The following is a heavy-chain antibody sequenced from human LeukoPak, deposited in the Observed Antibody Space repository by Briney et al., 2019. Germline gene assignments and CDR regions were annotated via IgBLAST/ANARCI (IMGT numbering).Heavy chain of an antibody. V-gene: IGHV1-2*02. Sequence: ASAKVSCKASGCSFTDYYMHWVRQAPGQGLEWMGWINPNSGDTNFAQKFQGRVTMTRDTSISTVYMELSRLRSDDTAVFYCARHDWFDPWGQGTLVTVSS. D-gene: IGHD3-3*01. CDR3: ARHDWFDP. CDR1: GCSFTDYY. CDR2: INPNSGDT. J-gene: IGHJ5*02.